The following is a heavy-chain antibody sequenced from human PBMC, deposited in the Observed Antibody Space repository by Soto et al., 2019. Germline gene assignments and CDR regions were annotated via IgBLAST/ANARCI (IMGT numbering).Heavy chain of an antibody. CDR1: GFIFSDHY. D-gene: IGHD6-13*01. CDR3: ASHLMGSRWYATFDN. CDR2: ISSTSSST. J-gene: IGHJ4*02. V-gene: IGHV3-11*05. Sequence: QVQLVESGGGLVKPGGSLRLSCAASGFIFSDHYMSWIRQAPGKGLEWVAHISSTSSSTGYADSVKGRFNISRDNSKNLVVLQMSNLSAGDTAIYYCASHLMGSRWYATFDNWGQGTLVTVSS.